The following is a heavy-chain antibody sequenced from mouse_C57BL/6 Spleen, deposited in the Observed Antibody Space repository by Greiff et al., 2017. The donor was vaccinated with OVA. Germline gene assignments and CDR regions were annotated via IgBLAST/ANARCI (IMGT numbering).Heavy chain of an antibody. V-gene: IGHV1-64*01. CDR2: IQPKSGRN. CDR3: ASWTGSDFGY. D-gene: IGHD4-1*01. Sequence: QVQLQQPGAELVKPGASVKLSCKASGYTFTSYWMHWVKQRPGQGLEWIGMIQPKSGRNNYNEKYKSKATLTVDKSSSTAYMQLRSLTSEYSAVYYCASWTGSDFGYWGQGTTLPVSS. CDR1: GYTFTSYW. J-gene: IGHJ2*01.